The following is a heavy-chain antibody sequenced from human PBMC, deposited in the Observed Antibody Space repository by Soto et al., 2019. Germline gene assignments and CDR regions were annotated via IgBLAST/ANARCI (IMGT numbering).Heavy chain of an antibody. CDR2: IYYSGST. CDR3: AGFSEVAATEINWFDP. CDR1: GASINRGDYY. Sequence: SETLSLTCTVSGASINRGDYYWSWIRQPPGKGLEWIGYIYYSGSTYYNPSLKSRVTISVDTSKNQFSLKLSSVTAADTAVYCCAGFSEVAATEINWFDPWGQGTLVTVSS. V-gene: IGHV4-30-4*01. D-gene: IGHD2-15*01. J-gene: IGHJ5*02.